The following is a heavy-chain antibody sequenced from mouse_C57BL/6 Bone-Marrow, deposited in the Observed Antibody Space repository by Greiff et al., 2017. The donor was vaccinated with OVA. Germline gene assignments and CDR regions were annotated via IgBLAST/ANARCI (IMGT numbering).Heavy chain of an antibody. J-gene: IGHJ3*01. CDR3: ARLLGS. CDR2: IYPGSGST. V-gene: IGHV1-55*01. Sequence: QVQLQQSGAELVKPGASVKLSCKASGYTFTRYWITWVKQRPGQGLEWIGDIYPGSGSTNYNKKFKSKATLTVDTSSSTAYMQLSSLTSEDSAVYYCARLLGSWGQGTLVTVSA. D-gene: IGHD1-1*01. CDR1: GYTFTRYW.